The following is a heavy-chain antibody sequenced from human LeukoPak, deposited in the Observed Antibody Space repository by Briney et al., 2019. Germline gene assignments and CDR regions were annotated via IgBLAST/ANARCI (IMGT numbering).Heavy chain of an antibody. CDR1: GGSISSGSYY. CDR3: ARDQYSGRFDY. Sequence: PSETLSLTCTVSGGSISSGSYYWSWIRQPAEKGLEWIGRIYTSGSTNYNPSLKSRVTISIDTSKNQFSLKLSSVTAADTAVYYCARDQYSGRFDYWGQGTLVTVSS. V-gene: IGHV4-61*02. CDR2: IYTSGST. J-gene: IGHJ4*02. D-gene: IGHD1-26*01.